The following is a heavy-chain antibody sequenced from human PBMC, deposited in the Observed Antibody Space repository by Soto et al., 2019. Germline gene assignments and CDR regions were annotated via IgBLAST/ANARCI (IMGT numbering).Heavy chain of an antibody. CDR3: VDGGAIGRPPLDP. CDR2: TSASGGVT. V-gene: IGHV3-23*01. CDR1: GFTFYSHA. Sequence: EVQLLESGGDLVQPGGSLRLSCAASGFTFYSHAMSWVRQAPGKGLEWVSGTSASGGVTYYADSGKGRFTMSRDNAKNTLWLQMNSLRVEDTAVYYCVDGGAIGRPPLDPWGQGTLVIVSS. D-gene: IGHD6-6*01. J-gene: IGHJ5*02.